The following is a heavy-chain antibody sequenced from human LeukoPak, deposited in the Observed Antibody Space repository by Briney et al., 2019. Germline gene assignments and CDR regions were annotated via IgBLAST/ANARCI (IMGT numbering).Heavy chain of an antibody. Sequence: GWSLRLSWASAGLTFSSYVMSWVRQTRRNRREWVSAIIGSGDTTSYSDSVKGRFTIHRANSQNTLYLQMNSLRAEDTAVYYCANSGRVSGSYKHFDYWGWGKLVTVSS. D-gene: IGHD3-10*01. CDR1: GLTFSSYV. J-gene: IGHJ4*02. V-gene: IGHV3-23*01. CDR2: IIGSGDTT. CDR3: ANSGRVSGSYKHFDY.